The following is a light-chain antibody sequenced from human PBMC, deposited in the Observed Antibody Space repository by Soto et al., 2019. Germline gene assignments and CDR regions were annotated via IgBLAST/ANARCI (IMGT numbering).Light chain of an antibody. Sequence: DFQMTQFPSTLSASVGDRVTITCRASQSVRDWLAWYQQQPGKAPKLLIFKASSLQSGVPSRFSGSGSGREFTLTISSLQPYDSGTYYCQQYDGPWTFGQGTKVEIK. V-gene: IGKV1-5*03. J-gene: IGKJ1*01. CDR1: QSVRDW. CDR3: QQYDGPWT. CDR2: KAS.